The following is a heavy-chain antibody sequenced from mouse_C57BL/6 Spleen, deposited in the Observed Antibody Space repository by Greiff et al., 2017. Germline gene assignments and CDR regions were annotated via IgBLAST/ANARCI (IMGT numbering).Heavy chain of an antibody. D-gene: IGHD1-1*01. Sequence: VKVVESGPELVKPGASVKISCKASGYAFSSSWMNWVKQRPGKGLEWIGRIYPGDGDTNYNGKFKGKATLTADKSSSTAYMQLSSLTSEDSAVYFCARSVYYYGSSYYFDYWGQGTTLTVSS. CDR2: IYPGDGDT. CDR1: GYAFSSSW. CDR3: ARSVYYYGSSYYFDY. V-gene: IGHV1-82*01. J-gene: IGHJ2*01.